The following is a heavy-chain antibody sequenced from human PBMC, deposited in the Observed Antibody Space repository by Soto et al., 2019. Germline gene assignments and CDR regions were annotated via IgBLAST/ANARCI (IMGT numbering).Heavy chain of an antibody. J-gene: IGHJ6*02. CDR3: ARAPGTETTFSYYCGMDV. CDR1: GFTFSSYA. D-gene: IGHD1-7*01. Sequence: GGSLRLSCAASGFTFSSYAMHWVRQAPGKWLEWVAVISYDGSNKYYADSVKGRFTISRDNSKNTLYLQMNSLRAEDTAVYYCARAPGTETTFSYYCGMDVWGQGTTVTVSS. V-gene: IGHV3-30-3*01. CDR2: ISYDGSNK.